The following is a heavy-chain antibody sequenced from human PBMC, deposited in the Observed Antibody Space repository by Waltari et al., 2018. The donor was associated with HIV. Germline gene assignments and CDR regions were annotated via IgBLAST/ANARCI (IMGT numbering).Heavy chain of an antibody. J-gene: IGHJ4*02. V-gene: IGHV3-74*01. CDR3: SRDTFGEYDF. CDR1: GCRVTNYW. Sequence: EVQLVQSGGGLIKPGGFLSLSCADSGCRVTNYWMHWVRQSPGKGLVWVSSINIDGRTIDYADSVKGRFTISRDRAKNTLSLQMNSLREEDTAVYYCSRDTFGEYDFWGQGALVTVSS. CDR2: INIDGRTI. D-gene: IGHD3-3*01.